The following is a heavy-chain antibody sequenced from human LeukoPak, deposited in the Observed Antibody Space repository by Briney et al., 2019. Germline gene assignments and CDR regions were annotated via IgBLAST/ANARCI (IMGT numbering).Heavy chain of an antibody. D-gene: IGHD6-13*01. CDR3: ARDLIAAAVNYYYYGMDV. CDR1: GFTFSSYG. CDR2: ISYDGSNK. J-gene: IGHJ6*04. V-gene: IGHV3-30*03. Sequence: GSLRLSCAASGFTFSSYGMHWVRQAPGKGLEWVAVISYDGSNKYYADSVKGRFTISRDNAKNSLYLQMNSLRAEDTAVYYCARDLIAAAVNYYYYGMDVWGKGTTVTVSS.